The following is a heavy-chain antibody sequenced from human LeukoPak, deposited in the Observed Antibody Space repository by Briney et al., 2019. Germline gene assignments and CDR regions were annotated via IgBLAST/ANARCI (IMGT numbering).Heavy chain of an antibody. D-gene: IGHD3-10*01. CDR1: GGSISSGGYY. V-gene: IGHV4-31*03. CDR2: IYYSGST. CDR3: ARGGSMVRGVL. J-gene: IGHJ4*02. Sequence: ASETLSLTCTVSGGSISSGGYYWSWIRQHPGKGLGWIGYIYYSGSTYYNPSLKSRVTISVDTSKNQFSLKLSSVTAADTAVYYCARGGSMVRGVLWGQGTLVTVSS.